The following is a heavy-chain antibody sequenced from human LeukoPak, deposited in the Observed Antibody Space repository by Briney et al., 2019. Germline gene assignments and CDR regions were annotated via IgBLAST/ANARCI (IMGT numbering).Heavy chain of an antibody. V-gene: IGHV4-59*08. CDR2: IYYSDSA. CDR1: GGSITSYF. CDR3: ARVVWGGDFHYSLDV. J-gene: IGHJ6*03. Sequence: SETLSLTCAVSGGSITSYFWSWIRQPPGKGLEWIGYIYYSDSANYNPSLKSRVTISVDTSKNQVSLKLRSVTAADTAVYYCARVVWGGDFHYSLDVWGKGTTVIVSS. D-gene: IGHD7-27*01.